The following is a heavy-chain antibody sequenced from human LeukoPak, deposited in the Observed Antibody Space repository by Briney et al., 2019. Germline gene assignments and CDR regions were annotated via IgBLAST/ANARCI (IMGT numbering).Heavy chain of an antibody. D-gene: IGHD2-8*01. V-gene: IGHV1-46*02. J-gene: IGHJ4*02. CDR2: ITPSSGSA. CDR1: GDNYNSYN. Sequence: ASVKVSCKASGDNYNSYNFHWVRQAPGQGLEWTGMITPSSGSATYVQNFQGRVSMTADTSTNTVYLEVSNLKSEDTALYYCVSQWGREPYFDDWGQGTLVTVSP. CDR3: VSQWGREPYFDD.